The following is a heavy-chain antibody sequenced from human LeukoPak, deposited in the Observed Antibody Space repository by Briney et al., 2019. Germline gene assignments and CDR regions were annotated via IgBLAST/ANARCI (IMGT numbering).Heavy chain of an antibody. J-gene: IGHJ4*02. CDR2: IYYSGST. Sequence: PSETLSLTCTVSGGSISSYYWSWIRQPPGKGLELIGYIYYSGSTNYNPSLKSRVTISVDTSKNQFSLKLSSVTAADTAVYYCARDGSYSNYFDYWGQGTLVTVSS. V-gene: IGHV4-59*01. D-gene: IGHD4-11*01. CDR3: ARDGSYSNYFDY. CDR1: GGSISSYY.